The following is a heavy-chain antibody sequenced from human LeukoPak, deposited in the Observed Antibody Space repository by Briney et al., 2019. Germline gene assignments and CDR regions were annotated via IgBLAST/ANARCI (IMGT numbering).Heavy chain of an antibody. CDR1: GGSFSGYY. V-gene: IGHV4-34*01. CDR3: ARRYSRYSGSARGAFDI. D-gene: IGHD1-26*01. CDR2: INHSGST. Sequence: SETLSLTCAVYGGSFSGYYWSWIRQPPGKGLEWIGEINHSGSTNYNPSLKSRVTISVDTSKNQFSLKLSSVTAADTAVYYCARRYSRYSGSARGAFDIWGQGTMVTVSS. J-gene: IGHJ3*02.